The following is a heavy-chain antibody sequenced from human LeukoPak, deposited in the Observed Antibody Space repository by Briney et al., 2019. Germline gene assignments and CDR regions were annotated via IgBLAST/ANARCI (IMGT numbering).Heavy chain of an antibody. V-gene: IGHV4-34*01. J-gene: IGHJ4*02. CDR2: INHSGST. Sequence: PSETLSLTCAVYGGSFSGYYWSWIRQPPGKGLEWVGEINHSGSTNYNPSFKSRVTISVDTSKNQFSLKLSSVTAADTAVYYCAREAGYYTPDAHLDYWGQGTLVTVSS. D-gene: IGHD3/OR15-3a*01. CDR3: AREAGYYTPDAHLDY. CDR1: GGSFSGYY.